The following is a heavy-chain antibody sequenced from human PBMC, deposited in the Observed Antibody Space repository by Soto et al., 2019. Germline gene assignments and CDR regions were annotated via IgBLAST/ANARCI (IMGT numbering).Heavy chain of an antibody. Sequence: SQTLSLTCAISGDSVSSNSAAWNWIRQSPSRGLEWLGRTYYRSKWYNDYAVSVKSRITINPDISKNQFSLQLNSVTPEDTAVYYCARDCTNGVCYPSYHYGMDVWGQGTTVTVSS. D-gene: IGHD2-8*01. CDR3: ARDCTNGVCYPSYHYGMDV. V-gene: IGHV6-1*01. CDR1: GDSVSSNSAA. J-gene: IGHJ6*02. CDR2: TYYRSKWYN.